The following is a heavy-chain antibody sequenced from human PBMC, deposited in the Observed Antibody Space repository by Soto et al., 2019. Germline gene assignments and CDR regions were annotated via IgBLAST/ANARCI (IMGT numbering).Heavy chain of an antibody. Sequence: SETLSLTCTVSGGSTNSRSDYWGWIRQPKGKGLEWIGSVYYSGSTYINPSLQSRVTISVDTSRNQFSLKLSSVTASDTAVYYCARQPRGQSYGERGHCFDYWGQGTLVTVSS. V-gene: IGHV4-39*01. CDR1: GGSTNSRSDY. J-gene: IGHJ4*02. CDR3: ARQPRGQSYGERGHCFDY. CDR2: VYYSGST. D-gene: IGHD5-18*01.